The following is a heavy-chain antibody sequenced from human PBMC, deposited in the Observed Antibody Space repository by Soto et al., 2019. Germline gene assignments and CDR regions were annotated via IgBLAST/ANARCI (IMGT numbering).Heavy chain of an antibody. CDR3: ARSLGSCSSTSCPSYYYMDV. J-gene: IGHJ6*03. CDR1: GGSFSGYD. V-gene: IGHV4-34*01. CDR2: INHSGST. Sequence: PSETLSLTCAVYGGSFSGYDWSCIRQPPGKELEWIGEINHSGSTNYNPSLQSRVTISVDTSKNQFSLKLSSVTAADTAVYYCARSLGSCSSTSCPSYYYMDVWGKGTTVTVSS. D-gene: IGHD2-2*01.